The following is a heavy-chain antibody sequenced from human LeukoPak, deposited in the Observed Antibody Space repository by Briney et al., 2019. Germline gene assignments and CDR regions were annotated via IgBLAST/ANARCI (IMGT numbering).Heavy chain of an antibody. J-gene: IGHJ4*02. CDR1: GGSISSSSYY. CDR3: ARQRGSGWFGY. Sequence: SETLSLTCTVSGGSISSSSYYWGWIRQPPGKGLEWIGSIYYSGSTYYNPSLKSRVTISVDTSKNQFSLKLSSVTAAGTAVYYCARQRGSGWFGYWGQGTLVTVSS. V-gene: IGHV4-39*01. D-gene: IGHD6-19*01. CDR2: IYYSGST.